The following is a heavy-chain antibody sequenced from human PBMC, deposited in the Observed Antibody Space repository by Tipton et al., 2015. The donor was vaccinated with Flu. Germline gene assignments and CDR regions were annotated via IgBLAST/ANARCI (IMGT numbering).Heavy chain of an antibody. D-gene: IGHD3-10*01. V-gene: IGHV4-59*01. CDR2: VFYTGST. Sequence: TLSLTSSVSGGSISSYYWSWIRQPPGKGLEWIGYVFYTGSTDYNPSLKSRVTISVDTSKNQFSLELISVTAADTAVYFCAADHYFGSGSYYWGQGKMVTVSS. J-gene: IGHJ4*02. CDR1: GGSISSYY. CDR3: AADHYFGSGSYY.